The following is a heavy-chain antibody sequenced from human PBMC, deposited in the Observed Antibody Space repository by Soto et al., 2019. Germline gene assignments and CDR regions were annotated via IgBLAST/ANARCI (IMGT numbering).Heavy chain of an antibody. Sequence: EVQLLESGGGLVQPGGSLRLSCAASGFTFSTYAMSWVRHAPGKGLEWVSTISSSGGSTHYADSVKGRFTISRDNSKNTLYLPMNSLRAEDTAVYYCAKFYGGNSAHTYTIDPWGQGTLVTVSS. CDR3: AKFYGGNSAHTYTIDP. D-gene: IGHD2-21*02. V-gene: IGHV3-23*01. CDR1: GFTFSTYA. CDR2: ISSSGGST. J-gene: IGHJ5*02.